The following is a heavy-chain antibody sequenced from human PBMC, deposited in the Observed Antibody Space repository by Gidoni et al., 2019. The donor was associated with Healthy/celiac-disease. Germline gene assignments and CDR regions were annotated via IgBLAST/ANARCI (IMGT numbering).Heavy chain of an antibody. CDR1: GFTFTSYW. V-gene: IGHV3-74*01. CDR3: ARGAVAGKNRGYWYFDL. D-gene: IGHD6-19*01. Sequence: EVQLLESGGGLVQPGGSLRLSCAASGFTFTSYWMHWVRQAPGKGLVWVSRINSDGSSTSYADSVKGRFTISRDNAKNTLYLQMNSLRAEDTAVYYCARGAVAGKNRGYWYFDLWGRGTLVTVSS. CDR2: INSDGSST. J-gene: IGHJ2*01.